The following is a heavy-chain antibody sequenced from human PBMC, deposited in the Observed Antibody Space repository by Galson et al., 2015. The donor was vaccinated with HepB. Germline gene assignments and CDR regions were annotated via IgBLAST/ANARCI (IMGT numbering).Heavy chain of an antibody. V-gene: IGHV4-59*01. CDR2: IYYSGST. D-gene: IGHD5-12*01. J-gene: IGHJ6*02. CDR3: ARVPATIKGIYYYYYGMDV. Sequence: SETLSLTCTVSGGSISSYYWSWIRQPPGKGLEWTGYIYYSGSTNYNPSLKSRVTISVDTSKNQFSLKLSSVTAADTAVYYCARVPATIKGIYYYYYGMDVWGQGTTVTVSS. CDR1: GGSISSYY.